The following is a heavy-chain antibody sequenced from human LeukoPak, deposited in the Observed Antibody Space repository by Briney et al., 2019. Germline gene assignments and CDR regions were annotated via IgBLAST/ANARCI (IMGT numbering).Heavy chain of an antibody. V-gene: IGHV4-59*01. CDR2: IFYSGST. D-gene: IGHD6-19*01. J-gene: IGHJ2*01. CDR1: GASIGSYY. CDR3: ARELTNRITVAGRYYFDL. Sequence: SETLSLTCTASGASIGSYYWSWIRQPPGKGLERIGYIFYSGSTNYNPSLKSRVTISVETSKNQFSLKLTSVTAADTAVYYCARELTNRITVAGRYYFDLWGRGTPVTVSS.